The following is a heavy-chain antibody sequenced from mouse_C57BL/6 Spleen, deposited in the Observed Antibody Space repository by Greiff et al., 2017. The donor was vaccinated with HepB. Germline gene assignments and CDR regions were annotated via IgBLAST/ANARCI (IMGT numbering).Heavy chain of an antibody. Sequence: QVQLQQPGAELVRPGSSVKLSCKASGYTFTSYWMDWVKQRPGQGLEWIGNIYPSDSETHYNQKFKDKATLTVDKSSSTAYMQLSSLTSEDSAVYYCARGGYDEVPYYAMDYWGQGTSVTVSS. CDR2: IYPSDSET. D-gene: IGHD2-2*01. CDR1: GYTFTSYW. V-gene: IGHV1-61*01. CDR3: ARGGYDEVPYYAMDY. J-gene: IGHJ4*01.